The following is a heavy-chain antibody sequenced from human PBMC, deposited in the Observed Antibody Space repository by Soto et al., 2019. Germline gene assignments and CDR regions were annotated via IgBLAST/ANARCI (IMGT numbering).Heavy chain of an antibody. Sequence: SETLSLTCTVSGGSISSGGYYWSWIRQHPGKGLEWIGYIYYSGSTYYNPSLKSRVTISVDTSKNQFSLKLSSVTAADTAVYYCARENDSSGRTLDYWGQGTLVTVSS. CDR1: GGSISSGGYY. D-gene: IGHD3-22*01. J-gene: IGHJ4*02. CDR3: ARENDSSGRTLDY. V-gene: IGHV4-31*03. CDR2: IYYSGST.